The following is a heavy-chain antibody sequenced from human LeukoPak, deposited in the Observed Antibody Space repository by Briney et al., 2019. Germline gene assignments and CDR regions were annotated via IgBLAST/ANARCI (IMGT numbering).Heavy chain of an antibody. J-gene: IGHJ4*02. Sequence: GASVKVSYKVSGYTLTELSMHWVRQAPGKGLEWMEGFDPEDGETIYAQKFQGRVTMTEDTSTDTAYMELSSLRSEDTAVYYCATDPSYYCSGGSCYSWGQGTLVTVSS. V-gene: IGHV1-24*01. D-gene: IGHD2-15*01. CDR2: FDPEDGET. CDR3: ATDPSYYCSGGSCYS. CDR1: GYTLTELS.